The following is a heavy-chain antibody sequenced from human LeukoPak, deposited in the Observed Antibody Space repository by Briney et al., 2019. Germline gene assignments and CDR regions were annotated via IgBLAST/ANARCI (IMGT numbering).Heavy chain of an antibody. D-gene: IGHD4-11*01. CDR1: GGSISSSSYY. V-gene: IGHV4-39*07. Sequence: SETLSLTCTVSGGSISSSSYYWGWIRQPPGKGLEWIGSIYYSGSTNYNPSLKSRVTISVDTSKNQFSLKLSSVTAADTAVYYCARVPTQIYSNYHYHYMDVWGKGTTVTVSS. CDR3: ARVPTQIYSNYHYHYMDV. J-gene: IGHJ6*03. CDR2: IYYSGST.